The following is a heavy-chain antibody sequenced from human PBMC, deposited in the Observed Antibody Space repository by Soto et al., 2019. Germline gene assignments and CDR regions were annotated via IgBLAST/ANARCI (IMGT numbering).Heavy chain of an antibody. Sequence: EVQLVESGGGLVKPGGSLRLSCAASGFTFSSYSMNWVRQAPGKGLEWVSSISSSSSYIYYADSVKGRFTISRDNDKNSLYLQVNSLRAEDTAVYYYASKGIAAALDYWGQGTLVTVSS. J-gene: IGHJ4*02. CDR1: GFTFSSYS. V-gene: IGHV3-21*01. CDR2: ISSSSSYI. D-gene: IGHD6-13*01. CDR3: ASKGIAAALDY.